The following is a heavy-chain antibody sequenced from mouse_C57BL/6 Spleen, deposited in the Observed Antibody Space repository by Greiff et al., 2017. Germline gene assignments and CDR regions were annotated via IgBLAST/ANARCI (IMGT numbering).Heavy chain of an antibody. V-gene: IGHV7-3*01. CDR1: GFTFTDYY. Sequence: EVQVVGSGGGLVQPGGSLSLSCAASGFTFTDYYMSWVRQPPGKALEWLGFIRNKANGYTTEYSASVKGRFTISRDNSQSILYLHMNALRAEDSATYYCARYTLGQNYFDYWGQGTTLTVSS. CDR3: ARYTLGQNYFDY. J-gene: IGHJ2*01. CDR2: IRNKANGYTT. D-gene: IGHD4-1*01.